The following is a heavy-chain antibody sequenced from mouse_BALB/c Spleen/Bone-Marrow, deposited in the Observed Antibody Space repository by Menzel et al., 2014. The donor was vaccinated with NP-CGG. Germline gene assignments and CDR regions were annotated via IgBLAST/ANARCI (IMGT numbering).Heavy chain of an antibody. CDR3: ARLGRGYFDY. Sequence: EVHLVESGGGLVQPGGSLRLSCATSGFTFTNYYMNWVRPPPGKALEWLGFIRNKANGYTTEYSASVKGRFTISRDNSQSILYLQMNILRAEDSATYYCARLGRGYFDYWGQGTTLTVSS. V-gene: IGHV7-3*02. CDR1: GFTFTNYY. J-gene: IGHJ2*01. CDR2: IRNKANGYTT. D-gene: IGHD4-1*01.